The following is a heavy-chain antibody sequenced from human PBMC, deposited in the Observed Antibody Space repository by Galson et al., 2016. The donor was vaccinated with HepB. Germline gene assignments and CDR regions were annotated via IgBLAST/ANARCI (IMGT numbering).Heavy chain of an antibody. Sequence: EPLSLTCIVSGESVINDRYYWTWIRQPPGKGLEWIGCIDYSGSTNYSPSLKSRVTISLDASENQVSLRLSSVTAADTAIYYCARGRRTICNGSICYKDSYYYAMEVWGQGTTVAVSS. D-gene: IGHD2-8*02. V-gene: IGHV4-61*01. CDR3: ARGRRTICNGSICYKDSYYYAMEV. J-gene: IGHJ6*02. CDR2: IDYSGST. CDR1: GESVINDRYY.